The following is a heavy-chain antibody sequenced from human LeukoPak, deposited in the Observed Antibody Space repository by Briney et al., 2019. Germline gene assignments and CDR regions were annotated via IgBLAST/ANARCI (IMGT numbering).Heavy chain of an antibody. CDR2: INPNSGGT. Sequence: ASVKVSCKASGYTFTGYYMHWVRQAPGQGLEWMGRINPNSGGTNYAQKFQGRVTMTRDTSISTAYMELSRLRSDDTAVYYCARAYYDSSGYYLDYWGQGTLVTVSS. D-gene: IGHD3-22*01. J-gene: IGHJ4*02. V-gene: IGHV1-2*06. CDR1: GYTFTGYY. CDR3: ARAYYDSSGYYLDY.